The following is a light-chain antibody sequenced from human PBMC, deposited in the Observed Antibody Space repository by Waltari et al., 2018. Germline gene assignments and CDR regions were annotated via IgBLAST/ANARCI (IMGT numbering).Light chain of an antibody. V-gene: IGLV2-14*01. CDR1: SSDVGGYNY. CDR3: SSYTSSSTPQVV. J-gene: IGLJ2*01. Sequence: QSALTQPASVSGSPGQSITISCTGTSSDVGGYNYVSWYQQHPGKAHNRILTSVSITPSGFSNRFSGARSGNTASLTISGLQAEYEADYYCSSYTSSSTPQVVFGGGTKLTVL. CDR2: SVS.